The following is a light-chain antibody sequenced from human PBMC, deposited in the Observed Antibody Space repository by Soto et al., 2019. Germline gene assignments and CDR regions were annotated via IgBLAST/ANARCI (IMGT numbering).Light chain of an antibody. V-gene: IGKV3-20*01. J-gene: IGKJ2*01. CDR3: HQYWSSPYT. CDR1: QSVSSSY. CDR2: GAS. Sequence: EIVLTQSPGTLSLSPGERATLSCRASQSVSSSYLAWYQQKPGQAPRLLIYGASRRATGIPDRFSGSGSGTDFTLTISRLEPEDFAVYHCHQYWSSPYTFGQGTKLEIQ.